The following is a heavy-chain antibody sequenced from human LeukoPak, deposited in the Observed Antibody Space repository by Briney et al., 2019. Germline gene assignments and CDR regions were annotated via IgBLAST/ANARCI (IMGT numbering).Heavy chain of an antibody. CDR2: IRYDGSNK. CDR3: AKDNVATTDYYSYGMDV. J-gene: IGHJ6*02. D-gene: IGHD5-12*01. CDR1: GFTFSSYG. Sequence: GGSLRLSCAASGFTFSSYGMHWVRQAPGKGLKWVAFIRYDGSNKYYADSVKGRFTISRDNSKNTLYLQINSLRAEDTAVYYCAKDNVATTDYYSYGMDVWGQGTTVTVSS. V-gene: IGHV3-30*02.